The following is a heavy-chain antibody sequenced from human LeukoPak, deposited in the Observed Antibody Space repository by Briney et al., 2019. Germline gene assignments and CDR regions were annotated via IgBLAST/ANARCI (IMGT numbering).Heavy chain of an antibody. V-gene: IGHV4-59*01. CDR3: ARGEGSGWYWAFDI. CDR2: IYYPGTT. Sequence: SETLSLTCTVSGGSISSYYWSWIRQPPLKGLEWIGYIYYPGTTNYNPSLQSRVTISVDTSQNHFSLRLKSVTAADTAIYYCARGEGSGWYWAFDIWGQGTMVTVSS. J-gene: IGHJ3*02. CDR1: GGSISSYY. D-gene: IGHD6-19*01.